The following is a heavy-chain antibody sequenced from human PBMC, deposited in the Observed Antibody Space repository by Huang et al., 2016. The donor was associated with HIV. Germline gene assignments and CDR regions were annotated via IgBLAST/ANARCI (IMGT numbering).Heavy chain of an antibody. CDR1: GYTFTRYA. CDR3: ARDYYDSRGYDIHAVVDY. V-gene: IGHV7-4-1*02. D-gene: IGHD3-22*01. Sequence: QVQLVQSGSELRKPGASVKVSCQASGYTFTRYAMNWVRQAPGQGLEWMGWINTNTGNPTYAQAFTGLFVLSLDTSVSTAYLQISSLEAEDTAVYYCARDYYDSRGYDIHAVVDYWGQGTLVTVSS. J-gene: IGHJ4*02. CDR2: INTNTGNP.